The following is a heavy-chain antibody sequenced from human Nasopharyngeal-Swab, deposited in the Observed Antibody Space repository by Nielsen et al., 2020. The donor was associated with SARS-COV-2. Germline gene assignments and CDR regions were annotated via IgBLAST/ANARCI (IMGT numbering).Heavy chain of an antibody. CDR3: ARGGWYFDF. CDR1: GFTFSDAW. V-gene: IGHV3-7*04. CDR2: IKQDGSEK. Sequence: GESLKISCAASGFTFSDAWMNWVRQAPGKGLEWVANIKQDGSEKYYVDSVKGRFTISRDNAKNSLYLQMNSLRAEDTTVYYCARGGWYFDFWGRGTLVTVSS. J-gene: IGHJ2*01.